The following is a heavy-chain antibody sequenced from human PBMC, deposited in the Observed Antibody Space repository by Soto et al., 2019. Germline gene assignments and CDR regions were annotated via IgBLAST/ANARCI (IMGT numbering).Heavy chain of an antibody. J-gene: IGHJ4*02. Sequence: EVQLVESGGGLVKPGGSLRLSCAASGFTFSSYSMNWVRQAPGKGLEWVSSISSSSSYIYYADSVKGRFTISRDNAKNSLYLQMNSLRAEDTAVYYCAREEYSSSSTFDYWGQGTLVTVSS. CDR1: GFTFSSYS. CDR3: AREEYSSSSTFDY. CDR2: ISSSSSYI. D-gene: IGHD6-6*01. V-gene: IGHV3-21*01.